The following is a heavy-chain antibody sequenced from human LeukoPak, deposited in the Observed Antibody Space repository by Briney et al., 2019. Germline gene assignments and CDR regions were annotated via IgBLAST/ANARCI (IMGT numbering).Heavy chain of an antibody. CDR1: GDSINSLDL. CDR2: MYLSGTT. V-gene: IGHV4-4*02. D-gene: IGHD3-22*01. CDR3: AGLVGRYSSGLYYYYFDY. Sequence: SETLSLTCTVSGDSINSLDLWSWVRQPPGKGLEWIGEMYLSGTTHSNPSVKSRVTISIDKSKNQFFLNLSSVTAADTVVYYCAGLVGRYSSGLYYYYFDYWGQGTLVTVSS. J-gene: IGHJ4*02.